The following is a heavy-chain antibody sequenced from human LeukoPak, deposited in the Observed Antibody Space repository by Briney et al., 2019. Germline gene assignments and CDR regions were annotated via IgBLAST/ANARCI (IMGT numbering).Heavy chain of an antibody. Sequence: SETLSLTCAVYGGSFSGYYWSWIRQPPGKGLEWIGEINHSGSTNYNPSLKSRVTISVDTSKNQFSLKLSSVTAADTAVYYCALVAAVSRTQVDYWGQGTLVTVSS. CDR3: ALVAAVSRTQVDY. J-gene: IGHJ4*02. D-gene: IGHD6-13*01. CDR1: GGSFSGYY. V-gene: IGHV4-34*01. CDR2: INHSGST.